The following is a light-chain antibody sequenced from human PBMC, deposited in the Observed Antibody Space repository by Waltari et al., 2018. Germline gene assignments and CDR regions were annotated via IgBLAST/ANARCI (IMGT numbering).Light chain of an antibody. CDR1: QNILHGSNNKHY. Sequence: DIAMTQSPDSLAVSLGERATINCKSSQNILHGSNNKHYLAWYQQKPGQPPRLLIYWAATRESGVPDRFSGSWSGTDFTLTISSLQAEDVAVYYCQQYFTTFTVTFGGGTKVEIK. J-gene: IGKJ4*01. V-gene: IGKV4-1*01. CDR2: WAA. CDR3: QQYFTTFTVT.